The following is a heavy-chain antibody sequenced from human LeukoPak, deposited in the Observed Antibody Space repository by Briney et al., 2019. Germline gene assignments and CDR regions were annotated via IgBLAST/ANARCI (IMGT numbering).Heavy chain of an antibody. CDR1: GGTFSSYA. CDR3: ARATYYYDSSGYYHPYYFDY. J-gene: IGHJ4*02. V-gene: IGHV1-69*05. CDR2: IIPIFGTA. Sequence: SVKVSCKASGGTFSSYAISWVRQAPGQGLEWMGGIIPIFGTANYAQKLQGRVTMTTDTSTSTAYMELRSLRSNDTAVYYCARATYYYDSSGYYHPYYFDYWGQGTLVTVSS. D-gene: IGHD3-22*01.